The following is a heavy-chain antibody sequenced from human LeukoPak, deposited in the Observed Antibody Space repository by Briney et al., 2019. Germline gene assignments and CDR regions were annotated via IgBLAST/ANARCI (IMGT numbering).Heavy chain of an antibody. J-gene: IGHJ6*03. CDR2: MNPNSGNT. D-gene: IGHD5/OR15-5a*01. CDR3: ARGGYSVYDDPNYYYYYMDV. V-gene: IGHV1-8*01. CDR1: GYTFTSYD. Sequence: ASVKVSCKASGYTFTSYDINWVRQATGQGLEWMGWMNPNSGNTGYAQKFQGRVTMTRNTSISTAYMELSSLRSEDTAVYYCARGGYSVYDDPNYYYYYMDVWGKGTTVTISS.